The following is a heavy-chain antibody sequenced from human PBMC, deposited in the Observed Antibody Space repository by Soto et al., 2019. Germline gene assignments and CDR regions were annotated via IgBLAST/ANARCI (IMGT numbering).Heavy chain of an antibody. V-gene: IGHV4-34*01. Sequence: PSETLSLTCAVYGGSFSGYYWSWIRQPPGKGLEWIGELNHSGSTNYNPPLKSRVTRSVDPSKNQFSLKLRSATAAEKAAYYRARESVARTIDYWGQGTLVTVSS. CDR1: GGSFSGYY. J-gene: IGHJ4*02. D-gene: IGHD6-19*01. CDR2: LNHSGST. CDR3: ARESVARTIDY.